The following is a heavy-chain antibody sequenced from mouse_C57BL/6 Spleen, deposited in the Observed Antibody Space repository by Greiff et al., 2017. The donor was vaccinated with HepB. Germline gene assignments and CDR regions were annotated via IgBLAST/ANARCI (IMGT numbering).Heavy chain of an antibody. J-gene: IGHJ2*01. Sequence: DVQLVESGGGLVQPKGSLKLSCAASGFSFNTYAMNWVRQAPGKGLEWVARIRSKSNNYATYYADSVKDRFTISRDDSESMLYLQMNNLKTEDTAMYYCVREWSYYFDYWGQGTTLTVSS. CDR3: VREWSYYFDY. CDR2: IRSKSNNYAT. CDR1: GFSFNTYA. D-gene: IGHD1-1*02. V-gene: IGHV10-1*01.